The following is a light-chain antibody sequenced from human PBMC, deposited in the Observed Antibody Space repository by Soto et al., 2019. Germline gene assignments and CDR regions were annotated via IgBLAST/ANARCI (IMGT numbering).Light chain of an antibody. J-gene: IGKJ2*01. CDR3: QQYNHWPPYT. CDR1: QSVNVN. CDR2: GAS. V-gene: IGKV3-15*01. Sequence: EVVLTQSPATLSLSPGERATLSCMASQSVNVNLAWHQQKPGQAPRLLIYGASTRAAGVPARFTGSGSGTEFTLTISRLQSDDFAVYYCQQYNHWPPYTFGQGTKLEIK.